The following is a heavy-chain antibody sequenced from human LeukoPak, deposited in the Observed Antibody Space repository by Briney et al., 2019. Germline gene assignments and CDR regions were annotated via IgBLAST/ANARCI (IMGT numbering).Heavy chain of an antibody. Sequence: PGGSLRLSCAASGFTFSGHAMNWVRQAPGKGLEWVANIKQDGSEKYYVDSVKGRFTISRDNAKNSLYLQMNSLRAEDTAVYYCARRSGEFDYWGQGTLVTVSS. D-gene: IGHD3-10*01. V-gene: IGHV3-7*01. J-gene: IGHJ4*02. CDR2: IKQDGSEK. CDR1: GFTFSGHA. CDR3: ARRSGEFDY.